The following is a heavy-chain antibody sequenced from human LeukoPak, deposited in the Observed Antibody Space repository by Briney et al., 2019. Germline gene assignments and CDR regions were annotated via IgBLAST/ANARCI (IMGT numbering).Heavy chain of an antibody. D-gene: IGHD3-10*01. V-gene: IGHV4-4*07. CDR1: GGSISSYY. J-gene: IGHJ4*02. Sequence: SETLSLTCTVSGGSISSYYWSWIRQPTGKGLEWIGRFYTSGSTKYNPSLKSRVTMSEDTSKNQFSLKLSSVTAADTAVYYCARGFLGDYFGSGSYYVFDYWGQGTLVTVSS. CDR3: ARGFLGDYFGSGSYYVFDY. CDR2: FYTSGST.